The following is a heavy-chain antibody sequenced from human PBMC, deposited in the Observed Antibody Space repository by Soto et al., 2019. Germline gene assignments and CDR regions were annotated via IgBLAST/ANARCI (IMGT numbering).Heavy chain of an antibody. J-gene: IGHJ4*02. Sequence: QVQLQASGPGVVKPTETLSLTCTVSGVSITHHYWGWIRQPPGKGLEWIGHSYYSVTGTYNPDLERRVTMSVDTSKNQVSLRMTSASAADAAVYYCARREGDGVGLKRWGQGARVTVSS. CDR1: GVSITHHY. D-gene: IGHD2-21*02. CDR3: ARREGDGVGLKR. V-gene: IGHV4-59*11. CDR2: SYYSVTG.